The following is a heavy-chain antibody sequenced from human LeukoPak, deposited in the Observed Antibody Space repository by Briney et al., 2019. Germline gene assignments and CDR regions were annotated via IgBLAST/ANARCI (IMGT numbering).Heavy chain of an antibody. CDR3: AKGGSSSWHSFDC. V-gene: IGHV3-23*01. CDR2: ISSSGGNT. CDR1: GFTFDNYA. J-gene: IGHJ4*02. D-gene: IGHD6-13*01. Sequence: GGSLRLSCSASGFTFDNYAMSWVRQAPGKGLEWVSTISSSGGNTYYADSVKGRFTISRDTSNHTLFLQMNSLRVEDTAVYYCAKGGSSSWHSFDCWGQGTLVTVSS.